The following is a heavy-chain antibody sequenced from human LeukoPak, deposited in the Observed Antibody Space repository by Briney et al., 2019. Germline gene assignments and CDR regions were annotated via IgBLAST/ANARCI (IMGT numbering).Heavy chain of an antibody. Sequence: PSETLSLTCTVSGGSVSSVSYYWGWIRQPPGKGLEWIGSVYYSGSTYYNPSLKSRVTISVDTSKSQFSLKLSSVTAADTAVYYCARGKVPAVPYYFDYWGQGTLVTVSS. CDR3: ARGKVPAVPYYFDY. V-gene: IGHV4-39*07. CDR2: VYYSGST. CDR1: GGSVSSVSYY. D-gene: IGHD2-2*01. J-gene: IGHJ4*02.